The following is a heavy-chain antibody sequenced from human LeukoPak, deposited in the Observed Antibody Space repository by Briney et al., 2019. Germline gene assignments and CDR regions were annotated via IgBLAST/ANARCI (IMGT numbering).Heavy chain of an antibody. D-gene: IGHD1-1*01. Sequence: SVKVSCKASGGTFSSYAISWVRQAPGQGLEWMGGIIPIFGTANYAQKFQGRVTITTDESTSTAYVELSSLRSEDTAVYYCATLTELEPTGDHMDVWGKGTTVTVSS. CDR1: GGTFSSYA. J-gene: IGHJ6*03. CDR2: IIPIFGTA. CDR3: ATLTELEPTGDHMDV. V-gene: IGHV1-69*05.